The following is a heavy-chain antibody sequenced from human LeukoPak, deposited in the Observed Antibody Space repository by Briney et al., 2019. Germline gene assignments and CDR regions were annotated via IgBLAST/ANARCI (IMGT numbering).Heavy chain of an antibody. V-gene: IGHV5-51*01. J-gene: IGHJ4*02. Sequence: GESLKISCKGSGYSFTSYWIGWVRQMPGKGLEWMGIIYPGDSDTRYSPSFQGQVTISADKSISTAYLQWSSLEASDTAMNYCARGSGSYHTAYMNWGQGTLVTVSS. D-gene: IGHD1-26*01. CDR1: GYSFTSYW. CDR3: ARGSGSYHTAYMN. CDR2: IYPGDSDT.